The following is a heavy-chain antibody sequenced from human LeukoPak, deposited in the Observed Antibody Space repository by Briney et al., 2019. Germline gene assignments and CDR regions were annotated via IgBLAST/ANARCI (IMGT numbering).Heavy chain of an antibody. Sequence: PSEILSLTCTVSGDSINSLDLWSWVRQPPGQGLEWIGEMYLSGTTHSNPSVKSRVTISIDKSKNQFFLNLSSVTAADTAVYYCAGLVGRYSSGLYYYYFDYWGQGTLVTVSS. V-gene: IGHV4-4*02. J-gene: IGHJ4*02. CDR3: AGLVGRYSSGLYYYYFDY. CDR1: GDSINSLDL. CDR2: MYLSGTT. D-gene: IGHD3-22*01.